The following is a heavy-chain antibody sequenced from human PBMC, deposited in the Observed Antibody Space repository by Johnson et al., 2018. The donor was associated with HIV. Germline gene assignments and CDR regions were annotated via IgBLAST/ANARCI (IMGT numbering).Heavy chain of an antibody. D-gene: IGHD1-26*01. Sequence: VQLVESGGGLVQPGRSLRLSCAASGFTFDDYGMSWVRQAPGKGLEWVSGISWNSGSIGYADSVKGRFTISRDNAKNSLYLQMNSLRAEDTAVYYCAKGGYSGSPWGDAFDIWGQGTMVTVSS. J-gene: IGHJ3*02. CDR3: AKGGYSGSPWGDAFDI. CDR2: ISWNSGSI. CDR1: GFTFDDYG. V-gene: IGHV3-9*01.